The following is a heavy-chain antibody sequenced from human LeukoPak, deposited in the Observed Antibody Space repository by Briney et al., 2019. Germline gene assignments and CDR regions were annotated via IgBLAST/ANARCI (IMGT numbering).Heavy chain of an antibody. Sequence: PGGSLRLSCAASGFTFSNYWMNWVRQAPGKGLVWVSRIKGDGSTATYADSVKGRFSISRDNAKNTLYLQMNSLRAEYTAVYYCAKSDWFDPWGQGTLVTVSS. CDR1: GFTFSNYW. CDR2: IKGDGSTA. J-gene: IGHJ5*02. CDR3: AKSDWFDP. V-gene: IGHV3-74*01.